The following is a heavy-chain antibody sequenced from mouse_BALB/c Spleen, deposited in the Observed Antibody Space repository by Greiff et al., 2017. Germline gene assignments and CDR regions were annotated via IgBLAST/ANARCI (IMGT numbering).Heavy chain of an antibody. Sequence: EVQLQQSGAELVRPGASVKLSCTASGFTFNDYYMHWVKQRPEQGLEWIGWIDPENGDTEYAQKFQGKATMTADTSSNTAYLQLSSLTSEDTAVCYSNALDDYMDYWGQGTTLTVSS. J-gene: IGHJ2*01. CDR2: IDPENGDT. D-gene: IGHD2-4*01. CDR1: GFTFNDYY. V-gene: IGHV14-4*02. CDR3: NALDDYMDY.